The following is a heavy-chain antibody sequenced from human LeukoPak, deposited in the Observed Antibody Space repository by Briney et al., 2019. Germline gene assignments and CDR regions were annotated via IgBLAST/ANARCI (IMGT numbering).Heavy chain of an antibody. Sequence: GGSLRLSCAASGLSFSNAWMSWVRQAPGKGLEWVAVISYDGSNKYYADSVKGRFTISRDNSRNTLYLQMNSLRAEDTAIFYCAKEVSSGFIDYWGQGTLVTVSS. CDR2: ISYDGSNK. CDR3: AKEVSSGFIDY. J-gene: IGHJ4*02. V-gene: IGHV3-30*18. CDR1: GLSFSNAW. D-gene: IGHD6-19*01.